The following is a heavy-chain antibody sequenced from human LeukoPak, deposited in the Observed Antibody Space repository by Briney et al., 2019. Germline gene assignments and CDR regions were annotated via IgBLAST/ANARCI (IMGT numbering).Heavy chain of an antibody. J-gene: IGHJ4*02. CDR3: ARDWGQWLPGAFDY. Sequence: GGSLRLSCAASGFTFSSNSMNWVRQAPGKGLEWVSYISSGGSTIYYADSVEGRFTISRDNAKNSLYLQMSSLRDEDTAVYYCARDWGQWLPGAFDYWGQGTLVTVSS. CDR1: GFTFSSNS. CDR2: ISSGGSTI. D-gene: IGHD5-12*01. V-gene: IGHV3-48*02.